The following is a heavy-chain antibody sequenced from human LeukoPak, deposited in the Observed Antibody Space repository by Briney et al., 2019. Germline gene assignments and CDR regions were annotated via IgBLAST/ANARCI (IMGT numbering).Heavy chain of an antibody. J-gene: IGHJ4*02. CDR2: ISSGSKYI. CDR1: RFTFSDYS. CDR3: ARALSYSYGSMDF. V-gene: IGHV3-21*01. D-gene: IGHD5-18*01. Sequence: GGSLRLSCAASRFTFSDYSMNWVRQAPGKGLEWVSYISSGSKYIYNADSVKGRFTISRDNAKNSLYLQMSSLRAEDTAVYYCARALSYSYGSMDFWGQGTLVIVSS.